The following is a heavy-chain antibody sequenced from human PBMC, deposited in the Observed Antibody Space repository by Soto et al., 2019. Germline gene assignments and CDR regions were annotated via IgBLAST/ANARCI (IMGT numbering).Heavy chain of an antibody. CDR3: VRDGSKTLREWFDP. Sequence: QVQLQESGPGLVKPSETLSLTCSVSGGTISKSFWSWVRKPVGRGLEWMGRIYVTGSTDYNPSLRGRITMSVDIVKKPFSLRLTSVTAADTGVYYCVRDGSKTLREWFDPWGQGLKVTVAS. CDR1: GGTISKSF. J-gene: IGHJ5*02. CDR2: IYVTGST. V-gene: IGHV4-4*07.